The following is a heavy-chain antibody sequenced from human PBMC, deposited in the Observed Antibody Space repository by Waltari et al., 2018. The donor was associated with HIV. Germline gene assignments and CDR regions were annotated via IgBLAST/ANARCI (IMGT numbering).Heavy chain of an antibody. CDR3: ARQSLGSFDY. D-gene: IGHD7-27*01. J-gene: IGHJ4*02. CDR2: ITGSGGST. V-gene: IGHV3-23*01. Sequence: EVQLLESGGGLVQPGGSLRLSCATSGFTLSSYAMSWVRQAPRKGLEWVAAITGSGGSTYYADSVKGRFTISRDNSKNTLYLQMDSLRAEDTAVYYCARQSLGSFDYWGQGTLVTVSS. CDR1: GFTLSSYA.